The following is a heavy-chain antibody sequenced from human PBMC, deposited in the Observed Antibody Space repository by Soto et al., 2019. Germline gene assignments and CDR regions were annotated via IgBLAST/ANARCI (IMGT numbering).Heavy chain of an antibody. D-gene: IGHD6-19*01. V-gene: IGHV4-39*01. Sequence: QLQLQESGPGLVKPSETLSLTCTVSGGSISSSSYYWGWIRQPPGKGLEWIGSIYHSGSTYYNPSLKSRVTISVDTSKNQVSLELSSVTAADTAVYYCASHAVHSSGFTDYWGQGTLVTVSS. CDR1: GGSISSSSYY. CDR2: IYHSGST. J-gene: IGHJ4*02. CDR3: ASHAVHSSGFTDY.